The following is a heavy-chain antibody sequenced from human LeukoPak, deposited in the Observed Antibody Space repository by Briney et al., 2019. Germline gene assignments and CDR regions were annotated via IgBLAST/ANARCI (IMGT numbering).Heavy chain of an antibody. CDR3: ARDEIGYYDRSGYYHGDAFDI. J-gene: IGHJ3*02. CDR2: INHSGST. D-gene: IGHD3-22*01. V-gene: IGHV4-34*01. CDR1: GGSFSGYY. Sequence: SETLSLTCAVYGGSFSGYYWSWIRQPPGKGLEWIGEINHSGSTNYNPSLKSRVTISVDTSKNQFSLKLSSVTAADTAVYYCARDEIGYYDRSGYYHGDAFDIWGQGKMVTVSS.